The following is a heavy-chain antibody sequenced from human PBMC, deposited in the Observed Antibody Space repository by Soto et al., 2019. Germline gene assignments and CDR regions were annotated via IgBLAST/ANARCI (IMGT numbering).Heavy chain of an antibody. CDR1: GFSLSTRDVG. CDR2: IYWDDSK. CDR3: AQKGPHYFDY. J-gene: IGHJ4*02. Sequence: QITLKESGPTLVKPTQTLTLTCTFSGFSLSTRDVGVGWIRQPPGKALEWLAVIYWDDSKHYSPSLKTRAIIIKDTSKTHVVLKVSNMDPVDTATYYRAQKGPHYFDYWGQGTLVTVSS. V-gene: IGHV2-5*02.